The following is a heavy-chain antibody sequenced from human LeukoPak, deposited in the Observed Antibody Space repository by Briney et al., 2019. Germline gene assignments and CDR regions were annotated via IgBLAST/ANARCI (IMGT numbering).Heavy chain of an antibody. CDR2: ISGSGGST. CDR3: AKDEALWFGELFRLLPPDY. Sequence: GGSLRLSCAASGFTFSSYAMSWVRQAPGKGLEWVSAISGSGGSTYYADSVKGRFTISRDNSKNTLYLQMNSLRAEDTAVYYCAKDEALWFGELFRLLPPDYWGQGTLVTVSS. D-gene: IGHD3-10*01. CDR1: GFTFSSYA. V-gene: IGHV3-23*01. J-gene: IGHJ4*02.